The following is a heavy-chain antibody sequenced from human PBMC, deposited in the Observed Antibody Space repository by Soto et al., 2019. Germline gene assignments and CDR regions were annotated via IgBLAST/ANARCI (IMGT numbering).Heavy chain of an antibody. Sequence: QAGGSLRLSCKASGFIFNNYGMSWVRQAPGKGLEWVSGISDSGDSTYYADSMRGRFTISRDNSKNTLYLQMNSLRPEDTAMYYCVKDLYRSSTMPCLDHWGQGARVTVS. V-gene: IGHV3-23*01. CDR3: VKDLYRSSTMPCLDH. CDR2: ISDSGDST. D-gene: IGHD2-2*01. CDR1: GFIFNNYG. J-gene: IGHJ4*02.